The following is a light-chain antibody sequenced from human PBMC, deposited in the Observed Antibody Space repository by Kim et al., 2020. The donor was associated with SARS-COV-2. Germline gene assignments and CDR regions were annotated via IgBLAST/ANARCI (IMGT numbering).Light chain of an antibody. V-gene: IGKV1-39*01. Sequence: ASVGDRLTITCRASQTIRSYLNWYQQKPGKAPNLLIYAASSLQSGVPSRFSGSGSGTDFTLTISSLQPEDFATYYCQQSYSTPLYTFGQGTKLEI. CDR2: AAS. CDR1: QTIRSY. CDR3: QQSYSTPLYT. J-gene: IGKJ2*01.